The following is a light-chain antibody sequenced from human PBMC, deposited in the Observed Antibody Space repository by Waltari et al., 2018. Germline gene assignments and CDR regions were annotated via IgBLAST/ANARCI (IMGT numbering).Light chain of an antibody. V-gene: IGKV3D-15*01. CDR1: QSVTTK. Sequence: EIVMTQSPATLSVSPGEGATLSCRASQSVTTKLAWYQLKPGQAPRLLIYDASSRATGIPARFSGSGFGTEFTLTISSLQSEDFAVYYCQQYNWPPWTFGRGTKVEIK. CDR2: DAS. CDR3: QQYNWPPWT. J-gene: IGKJ1*01.